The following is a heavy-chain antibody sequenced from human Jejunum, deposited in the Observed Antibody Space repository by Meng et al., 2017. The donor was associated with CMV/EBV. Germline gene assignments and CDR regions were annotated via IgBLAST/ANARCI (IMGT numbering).Heavy chain of an antibody. CDR2: INSDGSNT. CDR3: ARATYDYGSGTNYYYYGMDV. J-gene: IGHJ6*02. Sequence: MNWVRQATGKGLVWVSLINSDGSNTSYADSVKGRFTISRDNAKNTLYLQMSSLRAEDTAVYYCARATYDYGSGTNYYYYGMDVWGQGTTVTVSS. D-gene: IGHD3-10*01. V-gene: IGHV3-74*01.